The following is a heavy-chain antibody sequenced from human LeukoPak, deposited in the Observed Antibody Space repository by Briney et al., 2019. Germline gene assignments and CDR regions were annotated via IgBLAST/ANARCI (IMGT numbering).Heavy chain of an antibody. CDR2: ISSSGNSR. D-gene: IGHD3-3*01. V-gene: IGHV3-23*01. CDR3: AKFRSPQIRFLEWLFSD. J-gene: IGHJ4*02. Sequence: GESLKISCKGSGYSFTSYWIGWVRQAPGKGLEWVSYISSSGNSREYADSVKGRFTISRDNSKNTLYLQMNSLRVEGTAVFYCAKFRSPQIRFLEWLFSDWGQGTLVTVSS. CDR1: GYSFTSYW.